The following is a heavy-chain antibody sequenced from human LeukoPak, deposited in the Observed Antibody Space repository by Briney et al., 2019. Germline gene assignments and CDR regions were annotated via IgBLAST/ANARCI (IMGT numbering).Heavy chain of an antibody. CDR2: INWSGSYT. CDR1: GLIFDDYG. D-gene: IGHD1-26*01. Sequence: GGSLRLSCAASGLIFDDYGMTWVRQAPGKGLEWVSGINWSGSYTGYADSVKGRFTISRDNSKNTLYLQMNSLRAEDTAVYYCARDEAGGIDYWGQGTLVTVSS. J-gene: IGHJ4*02. V-gene: IGHV3-20*04. CDR3: ARDEAGGIDY.